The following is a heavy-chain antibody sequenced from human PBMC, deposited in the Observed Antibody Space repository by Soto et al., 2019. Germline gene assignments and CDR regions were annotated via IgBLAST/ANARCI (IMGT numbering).Heavy chain of an antibody. CDR1: GFTFSSYS. Sequence: EVQLVESGGGLVKPGGSLRLSCAASGFTFSSYSMNWVRQAPGKGLEWVSSISTSSSYIYYADSVKGRFTISRDNAKNSLYLQMNSLRAEDTAVYYCAREYNWNYGSVFDIWGQGTVVTVSS. V-gene: IGHV3-21*01. J-gene: IGHJ3*02. CDR2: ISTSSSYI. CDR3: AREYNWNYGSVFDI. D-gene: IGHD1-7*01.